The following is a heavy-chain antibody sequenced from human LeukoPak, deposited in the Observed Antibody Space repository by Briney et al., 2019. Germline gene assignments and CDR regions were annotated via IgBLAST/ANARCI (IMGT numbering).Heavy chain of an antibody. CDR2: IWYDGSNK. J-gene: IGHJ4*02. CDR3: ARDRMVTYFDY. D-gene: IGHD5-18*01. V-gene: IGHV3-33*01. Sequence: GGSLRLPCAASGFTFSSYGMHWVRQAPGKGLEWVAVIWYDGSNKYYADSVKGRFTISRDNSKNTLYLQMNSLRAEDTAMYYCARDRMVTYFDYWGQGTLVTVSS. CDR1: GFTFSSYG.